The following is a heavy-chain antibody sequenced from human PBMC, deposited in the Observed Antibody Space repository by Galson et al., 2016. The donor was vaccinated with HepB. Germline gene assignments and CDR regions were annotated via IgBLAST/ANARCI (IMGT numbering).Heavy chain of an antibody. V-gene: IGHV3-66*02. J-gene: IGHJ4*02. CDR2: IYRGGET. D-gene: IGHD4-11*01. CDR1: ESTFSNEW. CDR3: ARTDDYSTTRGFFDY. Sequence: SLRLPHAASESTFSNEWMSRVGPAPGKGLEWVSDIYRGGETYHADSVKGRFTFYRAKSKNTLYLQMNSLGVEDTGVYHGARTDDYSTTRGFFDYWGQGTLVTVSS.